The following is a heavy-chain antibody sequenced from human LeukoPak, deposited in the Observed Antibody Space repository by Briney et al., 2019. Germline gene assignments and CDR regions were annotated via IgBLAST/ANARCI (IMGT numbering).Heavy chain of an antibody. Sequence: GGSLRLSCAASGFTFSGSAMHWVRQASGKGLEWVGRIRSKANSYATAYAASVKGRFTISRDDSKNTAYLQMNSLKTEDTAVYYCTSRYSSSWYYPPFDYWGQGTLVTVSS. CDR2: IRSKANSYAT. J-gene: IGHJ4*02. V-gene: IGHV3-73*01. D-gene: IGHD6-13*01. CDR3: TSRYSSSWYYPPFDY. CDR1: GFTFSGSA.